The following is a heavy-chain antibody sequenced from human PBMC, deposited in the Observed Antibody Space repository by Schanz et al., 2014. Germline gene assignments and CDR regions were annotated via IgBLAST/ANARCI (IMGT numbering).Heavy chain of an antibody. CDR3: AKGLLPVRALADVFDV. CDR2: IEFSGGTT. J-gene: IGHJ3*01. V-gene: IGHV3-23*01. CDR1: GFNFKAYA. Sequence: EAQLLESGGGLVQPGGSLRLSCAASGFNFKAYAMSWVRQAPGKGLEWVSGIEFSGGTTYYADSVKGRFTISRDNSKNILTRQMSSLRAEDTAVYYGAKGLLPVRALADVFDVWGQGTMVTVSP. D-gene: IGHD2-21*01.